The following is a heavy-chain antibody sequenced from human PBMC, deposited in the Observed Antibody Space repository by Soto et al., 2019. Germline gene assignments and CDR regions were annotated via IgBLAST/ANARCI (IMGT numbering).Heavy chain of an antibody. D-gene: IGHD6-13*01. J-gene: IGHJ4*02. CDR1: GFTFSAYP. CDR3: AKEYSSSSWSPFDS. CDR2: ISGSSFTI. Sequence: GSLRLSCAASGFTFSAYPMNWVRQAPGKGLEWVSYISGSSFTIHYADSVKGRFTISRDNAKNSLYLQMSSLRDEDTAVYFCAKEYSSSSWSPFDSWGQGTLVTAPQ. V-gene: IGHV3-48*02.